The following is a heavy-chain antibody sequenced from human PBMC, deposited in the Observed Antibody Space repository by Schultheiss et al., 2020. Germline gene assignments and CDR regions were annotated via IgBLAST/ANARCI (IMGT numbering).Heavy chain of an antibody. V-gene: IGHV3-23*01. Sequence: GGSLRLSCAASGFTIANYPMNWVRQAAGKGLEWVSTISGGGDTTYYADSVKGRFTISRDNAKDSLYLQMNSLRTDDSAVYYCARGHYGMDVWGQGTTVTVSS. CDR2: ISGGGDTT. CDR3: ARGHYGMDV. CDR1: GFTIANYP. J-gene: IGHJ6*02.